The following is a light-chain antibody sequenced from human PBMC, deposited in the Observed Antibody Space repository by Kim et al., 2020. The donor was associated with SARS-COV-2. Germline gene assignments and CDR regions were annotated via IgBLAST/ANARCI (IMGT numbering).Light chain of an antibody. J-gene: IGLJ1*01. CDR2: DVS. Sequence: GQSSTISSPGTSSDVGGYNYVPWYQQHPGKAPQHLIYDVSKRPPGVSNRFSGSNSGNTASLTISGLQAEDEADYYCSSYTSSSTYVFGTGTKVTDL. CDR1: SSDVGGYNY. V-gene: IGLV2-14*04. CDR3: SSYTSSSTYV.